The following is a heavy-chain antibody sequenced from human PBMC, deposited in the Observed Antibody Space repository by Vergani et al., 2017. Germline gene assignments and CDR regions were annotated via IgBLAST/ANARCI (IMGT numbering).Heavy chain of an antibody. CDR3: AKDRSYGSGSYYGPRYFDY. Sequence: QVQLVESGGGVVQPGGSLRLSCAASGFTFSSYGMHWVRQAPGKGLEWVAFIRYDGSNKYYADSVKGRFTISRDNSKNTLYLQMNSLRAEDTAVYYCAKDRSYGSGSYYGPRYFDYWGQGTLVTVSS. CDR1: GFTFSSYG. J-gene: IGHJ4*02. D-gene: IGHD3-10*01. V-gene: IGHV3-30*02. CDR2: IRYDGSNK.